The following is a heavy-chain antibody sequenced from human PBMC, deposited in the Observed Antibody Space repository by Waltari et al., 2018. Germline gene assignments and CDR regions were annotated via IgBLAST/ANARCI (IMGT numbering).Heavy chain of an antibody. CDR2: TKHKAENYIT. J-gene: IGHJ4*02. CDR1: GFTFTNHN. V-gene: IGHV3-72*01. Sequence: EVQLVESGGGLVQPGGSVTLSCAASGFTFTNHNMNWVRQAPGRGLEWIGRTKHKAENYITDYAASVQGRFSVSRDDSRNSLFLQMNSLETEDTAVYYCARDTAAALDYWGQGTLVTVSS. D-gene: IGHD6-25*01. CDR3: ARDTAAALDY.